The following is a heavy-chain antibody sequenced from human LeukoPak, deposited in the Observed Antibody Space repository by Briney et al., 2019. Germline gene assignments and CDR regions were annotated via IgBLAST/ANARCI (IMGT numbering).Heavy chain of an antibody. V-gene: IGHV3-9*01. D-gene: IGHD3-10*01. CDR3: AKGLRGVIMSIFDY. CDR1: RFTFDDYA. CDR2: ISWNSGSI. J-gene: IGHJ4*02. Sequence: GGSLRLSRAASRFTFDDYAMHWVRQAPGKGLEWVSGISWNSGSIGYADSVKGRFTISRDNAKNPLYLQMNSLRAEDTALYYCAKGLRGVIMSIFDYWGQGTLVTVSS.